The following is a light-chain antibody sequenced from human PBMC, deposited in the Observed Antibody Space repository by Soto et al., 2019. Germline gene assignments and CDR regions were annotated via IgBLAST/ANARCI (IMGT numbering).Light chain of an antibody. Sequence: IVLTQSPATLSLSPGERATLSCRASQSVSSYLAWYQQKPGQAPRLLIYDASNRVTGIPARFSGSGSGTDFTLTISSLEPEDFAVYYCQQRSNWPPITFGQGTRPEI. V-gene: IGKV3-11*01. CDR2: DAS. CDR3: QQRSNWPPIT. J-gene: IGKJ5*01. CDR1: QSVSSY.